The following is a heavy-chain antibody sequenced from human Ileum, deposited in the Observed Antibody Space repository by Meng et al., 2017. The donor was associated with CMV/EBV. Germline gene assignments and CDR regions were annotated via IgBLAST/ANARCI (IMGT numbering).Heavy chain of an antibody. CDR2: ISYDGSNE. Sequence: GGSLRLSCVASGFTFNRYVMSWVRQAPGKGLEWVAVISYDGSNEYYADSVKGRFTITRDTSKNTLYLQINSLKHEDTAVYYCARPAVAVDMVRASFLHWGQGTLVTVSS. V-gene: IGHV3-30*04. D-gene: IGHD3-10*01. CDR3: ARPAVAVDMVRASFLH. CDR1: GFTFNRYV. J-gene: IGHJ4*02.